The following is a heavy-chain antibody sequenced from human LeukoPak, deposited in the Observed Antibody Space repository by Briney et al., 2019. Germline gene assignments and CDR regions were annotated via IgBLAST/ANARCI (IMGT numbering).Heavy chain of an antibody. V-gene: IGHV1-46*01. CDR2: INPSGGST. D-gene: IGHD3-16*01. Sequence: GASVKVSCKASGYTFTSYYMHWVRQAPGQGLEWMGIINPSGGSTSYAQKFQGRVTMTRNTSISTAYMELSSLRSEDTAVYYCARHPRGGWANYYYYYGMDVWGQGTTVTVSS. CDR3: ARHPRGGWANYYYYYGMDV. CDR1: GYTFTSYY. J-gene: IGHJ6*02.